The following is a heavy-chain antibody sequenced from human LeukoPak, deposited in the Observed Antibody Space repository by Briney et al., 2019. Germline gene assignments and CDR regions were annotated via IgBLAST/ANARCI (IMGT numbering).Heavy chain of an antibody. D-gene: IGHD3-10*01. Sequence: SETLSLTCPVSGGSISSGGYYWSWIRQHPGKGREWIGYIYYSGSTYYNPSLKSRVTISVDTSKNQFSLKLSSVTAADTAVYYCARFYGSGSYYLKNYYFDYWGQGTLVTVSS. CDR3: ARFYGSGSYYLKNYYFDY. CDR1: GGSISSGGYY. V-gene: IGHV4-31*03. CDR2: IYYSGST. J-gene: IGHJ4*02.